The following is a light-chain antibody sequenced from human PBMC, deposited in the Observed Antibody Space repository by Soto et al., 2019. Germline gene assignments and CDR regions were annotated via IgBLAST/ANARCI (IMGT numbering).Light chain of an antibody. J-gene: IGKJ1*01. CDR1: QSVSSS. Sequence: EIVMTQSPATLSVSPGERATLSCRASQSVSSSLAWYQQKPGQAPRLLIYGASTRATGIPARFSGSGSETEFTLTISSLQSEDSAVYYCQQYNNWWTFVQGTKVEIK. CDR2: GAS. V-gene: IGKV3-15*01. CDR3: QQYNNWWT.